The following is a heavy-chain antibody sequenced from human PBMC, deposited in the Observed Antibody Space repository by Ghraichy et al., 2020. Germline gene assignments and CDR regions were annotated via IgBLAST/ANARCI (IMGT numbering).Heavy chain of an antibody. V-gene: IGHV4-59*01. D-gene: IGHD6-13*01. CDR2: IYYSGST. J-gene: IGHJ5*02. CDR1: GGSISSYY. Sequence: SQTLSLTCTVSGGSISSYYWSWIRQPPGKGLEWIGYIYYSGSTNYNPSLKSRVTISVDTSKNQFSLKLSSVTAADTAVYYCARGRSSSWYSNTPNWFDPWGQGTLVTVSS. CDR3: ARGRSSSWYSNTPNWFDP.